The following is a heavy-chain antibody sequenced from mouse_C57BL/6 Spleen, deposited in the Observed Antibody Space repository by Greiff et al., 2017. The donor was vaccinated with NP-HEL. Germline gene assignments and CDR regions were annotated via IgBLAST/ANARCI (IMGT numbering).Heavy chain of an antibody. D-gene: IGHD4-1*01. J-gene: IGHJ3*01. Sequence: QVQLQQPGAELVKPGASVKLSCKASGYTFTSYWMQWVKQRPGQGLEWIGEIDPSDSYTNYTQKFKGKATLTVDTSSSTAYLQLSSLTSECAAVYYCARMFNWSFAYWGQWTLVTVA. CDR3: ARMFNWSFAY. CDR1: GYTFTSYW. CDR2: IDPSDSYT. V-gene: IGHV1-50*01.